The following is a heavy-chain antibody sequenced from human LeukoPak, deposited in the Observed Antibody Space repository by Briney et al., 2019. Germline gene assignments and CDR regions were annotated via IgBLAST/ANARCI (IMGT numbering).Heavy chain of an antibody. CDR3: AHSSFGRSSSWYMALNWFDP. V-gene: IGHV2-5*02. CDR1: GFSLSTSGVG. D-gene: IGHD6-13*01. CDR2: IYWDDYK. Sequence: SGPTLVKPTQTLTLTCTFSGFSLSTSGVGGGWIRQPPGKALEWLALIYWDDYKRYSPSLKSRLTITKDTSKNQVVLTMTNMDPVDTATYYCAHSSFGRSSSWYMALNWFDPWGQGTLVTVSS. J-gene: IGHJ5*02.